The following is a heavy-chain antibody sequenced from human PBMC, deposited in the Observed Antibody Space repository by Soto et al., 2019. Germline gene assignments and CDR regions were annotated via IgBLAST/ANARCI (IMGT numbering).Heavy chain of an antibody. CDR2: INPSGGST. D-gene: IGHD5-18*01. J-gene: IGHJ5*02. CDR1: GYTFTSYY. V-gene: IGHV1-46*01. CDR3: ARAAGRVTAMVNWFDP. Sequence: ASVKVSCKASGYTFTSYYMHWVRQAPGQGLEWMGIINPSGGSTSYAQKFQGRVTMTRDTSTSTVYMELSSLRSEDTAVYYCARAAGRVTAMVNWFDPWGQGTLVTVSS.